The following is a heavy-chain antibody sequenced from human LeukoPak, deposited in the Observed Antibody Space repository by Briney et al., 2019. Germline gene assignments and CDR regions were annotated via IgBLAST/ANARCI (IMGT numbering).Heavy chain of an antibody. J-gene: IGHJ4*02. CDR3: AKDRYYDFWSGITWDY. V-gene: IGHV3-23*01. CDR1: GFTFSSYA. CDR2: ISGSGGST. D-gene: IGHD3-3*01. Sequence: GGSLRLSCAASGFTFSSYAMSWVRQAPGKGLEWVSCISGSGGSTYYADSVKGRFTISRDNSKNTLYLQMNSLRAEDTAVYYCAKDRYYDFWSGITWDYWGQGTLVTASS.